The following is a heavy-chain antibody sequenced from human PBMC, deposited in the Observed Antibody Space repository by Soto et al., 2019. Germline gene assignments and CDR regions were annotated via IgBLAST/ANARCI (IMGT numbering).Heavy chain of an antibody. CDR2: IYYSGST. J-gene: IGHJ5*02. CDR3: ARHGYCSSTSCYTEDNWFDP. CDR1: GGSISSSSYY. V-gene: IGHV4-39*01. Sequence: SETLSLTCTVSGGSISSSSYYWGWIRQPPGKVLEWIGSIYYSGSTYYNPSLKSRVTISVDTSKNQFSLKLSSVTAADTAVYYCARHGYCSSTSCYTEDNWFDPWGQGTLVTVSS. D-gene: IGHD2-2*02.